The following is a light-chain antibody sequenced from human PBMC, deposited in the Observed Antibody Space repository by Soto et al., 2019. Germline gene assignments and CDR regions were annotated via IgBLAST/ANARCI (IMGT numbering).Light chain of an antibody. CDR3: QQYNSWTSIT. V-gene: IGKV3-15*01. J-gene: IGKJ5*01. Sequence: EILLTQSPATLSVSPGERATLSCRSSQSVNRNLGWYQQKPGQAPRLLIFAASTRAPGIPARFSGSGSGTEFTLTISGLRSEDFAVYYCQQYNSWTSITFGQGTRLEVK. CDR2: AAS. CDR1: QSVNRN.